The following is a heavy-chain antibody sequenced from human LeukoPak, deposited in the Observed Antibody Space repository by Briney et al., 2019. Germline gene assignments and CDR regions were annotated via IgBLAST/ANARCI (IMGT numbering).Heavy chain of an antibody. Sequence: GGSLRLSCASSGVTVTGNYWHWVRQRPGKRLEWISILYADGKTLYADAVKGRFTFSRDSSKNTLALQMNSLRVEDTAVYYCTYGDYPLTYGGQGTLVTVSS. D-gene: IGHD4-17*01. CDR2: LYADGKT. CDR1: GVTVTGNY. J-gene: IGHJ4*02. CDR3: TYGDYPLTY. V-gene: IGHV3-66*01.